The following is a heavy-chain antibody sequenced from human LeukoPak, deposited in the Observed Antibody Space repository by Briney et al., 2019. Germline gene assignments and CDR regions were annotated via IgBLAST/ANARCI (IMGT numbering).Heavy chain of an antibody. D-gene: IGHD6-13*01. CDR1: GFTFTSYA. CDR3: AKSSGFSSSWYDY. V-gene: IGHV3-23*01. CDR2: ISGSGGRT. Sequence: GGSLRLSCVGSGFTFTSYATNWVRQAPGKGLEWVSGISGSGGRTYYADSVKGRFTISRDNSKNTLYLQMNSLRAEDTAVYYCAKSSGFSSSWYDYWGQGTLVTVSS. J-gene: IGHJ4*02.